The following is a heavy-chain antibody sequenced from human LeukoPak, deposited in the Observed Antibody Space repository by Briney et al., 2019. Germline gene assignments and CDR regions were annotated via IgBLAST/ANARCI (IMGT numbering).Heavy chain of an antibody. D-gene: IGHD3-22*01. V-gene: IGHV4-39*01. CDR1: GGSVSSSSYY. CDR2: IYYSGKT. Sequence: PSETLSLTYTVSGGSVSSSSYYWGWIRQPPGKGLEWIGTIYYSGKTYYNPSLQSRVAISIDTSKNQFSLKLSSVTAADVAVYYCARLGYYFDTLGFDPWGQGTLVTVSS. J-gene: IGHJ5*02. CDR3: ARLGYYFDTLGFDP.